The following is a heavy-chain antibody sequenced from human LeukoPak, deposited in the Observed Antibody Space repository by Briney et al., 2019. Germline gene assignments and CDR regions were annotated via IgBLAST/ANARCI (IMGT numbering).Heavy chain of an antibody. CDR3: AKNYDSSGYVSYYYYYMDV. V-gene: IGHV3-23*01. CDR2: ISGSGGST. CDR1: GFTFSSYA. J-gene: IGHJ6*03. Sequence: GGSLRLSCAASGFTFSSYAMSWVRQAPGKGLEWVSAISGSGGSTYYADSVKGRFTISRDNSKNTLYLQMNSLRAEDTAVYYCAKNYDSSGYVSYYYYYMDVWGKGTTVTISS. D-gene: IGHD3-22*01.